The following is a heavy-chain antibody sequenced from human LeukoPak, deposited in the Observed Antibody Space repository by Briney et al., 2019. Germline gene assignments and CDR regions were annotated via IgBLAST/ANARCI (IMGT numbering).Heavy chain of an antibody. CDR1: GFTFSVSY. V-gene: IGHV3-11*01. D-gene: IGHD5-24*01. CDR2: ISSSGSTI. J-gene: IGHJ4*02. CDR3: ARDWIGDGRNYYHYFDY. Sequence: GGSLRLSCSASGFTFSVSYMSWIRQAPGKGLEWISYISSSGSTIYYADSVKGRFTISRDNAKNSLYLQKNRLRAEDTAVYYCARDWIGDGRNYYHYFDYWGQGTLVTVSS.